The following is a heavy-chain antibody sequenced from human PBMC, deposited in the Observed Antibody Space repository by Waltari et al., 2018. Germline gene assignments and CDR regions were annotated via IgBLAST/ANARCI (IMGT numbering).Heavy chain of an antibody. CDR1: GGTFSSYA. CDR3: ASGYYDSSGPPRGYFDY. J-gene: IGHJ4*02. V-gene: IGHV1-69*10. Sequence: QVQLVQSGAEVKKPGASVTVSCKASGGTFSSYAISWVRQAPGQGLEWMGGIIPILGIANYAQKFQGRVTITADKSTSTAYMELSSLRSEDTAVYYCASGYYDSSGPPRGYFDYWGQGTLVTVSS. D-gene: IGHD3-22*01. CDR2: IIPILGIA.